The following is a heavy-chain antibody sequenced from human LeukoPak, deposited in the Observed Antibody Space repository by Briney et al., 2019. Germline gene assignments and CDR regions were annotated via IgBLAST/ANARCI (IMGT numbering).Heavy chain of an antibody. CDR3: ARVKDTAMVTPGYYYYMDV. CDR1: GYTFTSYG. V-gene: IGHV1-18*01. CDR2: ISAYNGNT. J-gene: IGHJ6*03. Sequence: ASVKVSCKASGYTFTSYGISWVRQAPGQGLEWMGWISAYNGNTNYAQKLQGRVTMTTDTSTSTAYMELRSLRSDDTAVYYCARVKDTAMVTPGYYYYMDVWGKGTTVTVSS. D-gene: IGHD5-18*01.